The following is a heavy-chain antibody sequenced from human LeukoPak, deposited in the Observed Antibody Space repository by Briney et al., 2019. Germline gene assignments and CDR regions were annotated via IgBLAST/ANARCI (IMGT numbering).Heavy chain of an antibody. CDR2: ISFDGSIK. V-gene: IGHV3-30*03. CDR3: AMQQLVLDY. D-gene: IGHD6-13*01. CDR1: GFSFSSYG. Sequence: PGGSLRLSCAASGFSFSSYGMHWVRQPPGKGLEWVAVISFDGSIKYYADSVKGRFTISRDNSKNTLYLQMNSLRAEDTAVYYCAMQQLVLDYWGQGTLVTVSS. J-gene: IGHJ4*02.